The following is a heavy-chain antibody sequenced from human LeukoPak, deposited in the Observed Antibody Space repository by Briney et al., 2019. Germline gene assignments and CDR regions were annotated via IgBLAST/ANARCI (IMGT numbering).Heavy chain of an antibody. Sequence: GGSLRPSCAASALTFSSYGMQWVRQAPGKGLEWVAVISYDGCNKYYADYVKSRFTISRNNSKNTLYLQMNSLRAEDTAVYYCAKPRGGILTGYYFDYWGQGTLVTVSS. CDR1: ALTFSSYG. CDR3: AKPRGGILTGYYFDY. V-gene: IGHV3-30*18. J-gene: IGHJ4*02. D-gene: IGHD3-9*01. CDR2: ISYDGCNK.